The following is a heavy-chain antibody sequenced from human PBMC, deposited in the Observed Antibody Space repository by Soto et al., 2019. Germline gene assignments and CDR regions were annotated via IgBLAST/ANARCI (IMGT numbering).Heavy chain of an antibody. D-gene: IGHD5-12*01. J-gene: IGHJ3*02. CDR3: ARDYGRIEVATILGYAFDI. CDR2: TYYRSKWYN. CDR1: GDSVSSNSAA. Sequence: QVQLQQSGPGLVKPSQTLSLTCAISGDSVSSNSAAWNWIRQSPSRGLEWLGRTYYRSKWYNDYAVSVKSRITINPDTSKNQFSLQLNSVTPEDTAVYYCARDYGRIEVATILGYAFDIWGQGTMVTVSS. V-gene: IGHV6-1*01.